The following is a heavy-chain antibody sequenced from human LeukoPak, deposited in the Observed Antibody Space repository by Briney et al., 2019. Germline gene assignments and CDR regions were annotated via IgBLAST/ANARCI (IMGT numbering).Heavy chain of an antibody. CDR2: ISRTGNRI. V-gene: IGHV3-48*03. D-gene: IGHD6-13*01. J-gene: IGHJ4*02. CDR3: ARGPYSSNWYVDY. CDR1: GFTLSSYE. Sequence: GGSLRLSCAASGFTLSSYEMNWVRLAQGKGLEWISYISRTGNRIYYADSVKGRFTISRDSAKNSLYLQMNSLRAEDTAVYYCARGPYSSNWYVDYWGQGTLVTVAS.